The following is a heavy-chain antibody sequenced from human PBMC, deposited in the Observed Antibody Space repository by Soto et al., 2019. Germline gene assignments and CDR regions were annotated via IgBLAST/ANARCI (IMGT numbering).Heavy chain of an antibody. J-gene: IGHJ6*03. CDR2: INPNSGVT. CDR1: GDRFTDYY. CDR3: ARESGGATATLDYYYFYMDV. V-gene: IGHV1-2*04. Sequence: QVQLVQSGPEVKEPGASVTVSCRASGDRFTDYYMHWVRQAPGQGLEWMGWINPNSGVTKYAQKFRGWVTMTRDTSIRTVYMQLSRLGFDDTAIYYCARESGGATATLDYYYFYMDVWGTGTTVTVSS. D-gene: IGHD5-12*01.